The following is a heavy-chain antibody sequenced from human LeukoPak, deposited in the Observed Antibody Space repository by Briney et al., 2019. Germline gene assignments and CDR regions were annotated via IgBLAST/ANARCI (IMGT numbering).Heavy chain of an antibody. Sequence: PGGSLRLSCGASGFTFSIYEMNWVRQAPGKGLEWVSYISSSGSTIYYSDSVKGRFTISRDNAKNSLYLQMNSLRAEDTAVYYCASVGYSYGLDYFDYWGQGNLVTVSS. CDR3: ASVGYSYGLDYFDY. D-gene: IGHD5-18*01. V-gene: IGHV3-48*03. CDR2: ISSSGSTI. CDR1: GFTFSIYE. J-gene: IGHJ4*02.